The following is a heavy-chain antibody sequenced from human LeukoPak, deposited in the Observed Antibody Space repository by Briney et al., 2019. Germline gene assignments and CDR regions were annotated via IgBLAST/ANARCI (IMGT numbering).Heavy chain of an antibody. CDR3: ARVAGYLPTRWFDP. Sequence: PSETLSLTCAVYGGSFSGFYWSWIRHVPGKGLEWIEEINYTGSTSYNPSLKSRVTISVDTSQNQFFLLLTSVTAADTAVYYCARVAGYLPTRWFDPWGQGTHVTVSS. CDR1: GGSFSGFY. D-gene: IGHD6-25*01. J-gene: IGHJ5*02. CDR2: INYTGST. V-gene: IGHV4-34*01.